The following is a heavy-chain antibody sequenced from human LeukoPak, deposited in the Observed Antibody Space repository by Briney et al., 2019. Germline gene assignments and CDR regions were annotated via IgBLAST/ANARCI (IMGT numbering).Heavy chain of an antibody. CDR3: AKGPTVTDFDY. CDR2: IPYDGSNK. V-gene: IGHV3-30*18. D-gene: IGHD4-17*01. J-gene: IGHJ4*02. CDR1: GFTFSSYG. Sequence: GGSLRLSCAASGFTFSSYGMHWVRQAPGKGLEWVAVIPYDGSNKYYADSVKGRFTISRDNSKNTLYLQMNSLRAEDTAVYYCAKGPTVTDFDYWGQGTLVTVSS.